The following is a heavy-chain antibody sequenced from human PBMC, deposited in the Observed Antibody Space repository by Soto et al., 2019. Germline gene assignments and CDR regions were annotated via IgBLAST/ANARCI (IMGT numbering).Heavy chain of an antibody. CDR1: GGNFRSYA. D-gene: IGHD1-26*01. CDR2: IVPIFRTA. CDR3: ARCSYTGSPTNWFDP. J-gene: IGHJ5*02. V-gene: IGHV1-69*13. Sequence: SVKVSCKASGGNFRSYAITWVRQAPGQGLEWMGGIVPIFRTANYAQKFQGRVTITADDSASTVYMELSSLTSEDTAVYYCARCSYTGSPTNWFDPWGQGTLVTVSS.